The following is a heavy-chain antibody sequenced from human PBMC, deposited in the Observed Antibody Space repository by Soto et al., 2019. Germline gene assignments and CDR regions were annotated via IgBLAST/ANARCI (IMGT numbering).Heavy chain of an antibody. CDR2: IYYSGST. D-gene: IGHD3-16*01. Sequence: SETLSLTCTVSGGSISSYYWSWIRQPPGKGLEWIGYIYYSGSTNYNPSLKSRVTISVDTSKNQFSLKLSSVTAADTAVYYCARGHDYVWGSFENLFDPSGQGTLVTVSS. J-gene: IGHJ5*02. CDR3: ARGHDYVWGSFENLFDP. V-gene: IGHV4-59*01. CDR1: GGSISSYY.